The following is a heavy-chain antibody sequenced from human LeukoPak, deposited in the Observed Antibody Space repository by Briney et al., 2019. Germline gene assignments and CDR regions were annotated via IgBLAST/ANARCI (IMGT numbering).Heavy chain of an antibody. Sequence: SETLSLTCAVSGGSISSDGCYWSWIRQPTGKGLEWIGYIYHSGSTFYNPSLKSRVTISLDRSKNQFSLKLTSMTAADTAMYYCAREMSATTADYWGQGSLVTVSS. J-gene: IGHJ4*02. V-gene: IGHV4-30-2*01. D-gene: IGHD1-7*01. CDR3: AREMSATTADY. CDR2: IYHSGST. CDR1: GGSISSDGCY.